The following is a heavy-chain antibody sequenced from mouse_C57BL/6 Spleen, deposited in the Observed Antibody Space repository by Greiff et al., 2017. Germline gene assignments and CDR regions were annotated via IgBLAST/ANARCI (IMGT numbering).Heavy chain of an antibody. J-gene: IGHJ2*01. CDR1: GYTFTSYW. CDR3: ARVLRGVDYFDY. Sequence: QVQLQQPGTELVKPGASVKLSCKASGYTFTSYWMHWVKQRPGQGLEWIGNINPSNGGTNYNEKFKSKATVTVDKSSSTAYMQLSSLTSEDSAVYYCARVLRGVDYFDYWGQGTTLTVSS. D-gene: IGHD1-1*01. CDR2: INPSNGGT. V-gene: IGHV1-53*01.